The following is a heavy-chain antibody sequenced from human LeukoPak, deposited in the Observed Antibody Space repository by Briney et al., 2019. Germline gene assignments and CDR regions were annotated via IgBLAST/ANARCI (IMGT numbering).Heavy chain of an antibody. CDR3: AKGAGSSDYFDY. CDR2: IRYDGSNK. V-gene: IGHV3-30*02. D-gene: IGHD6-6*01. CDR1: GFTFSSYG. J-gene: IGHJ4*02. Sequence: PGGSLRLSCAASGFTFSSYGMHWVRQAPGKGLEWVAFIRYDGSNKYYADSVKGRFTISRDNSKNTLYLQMNSLRAEDTAVYYCAKGAGSSDYFDYWGQGTLVTVSS.